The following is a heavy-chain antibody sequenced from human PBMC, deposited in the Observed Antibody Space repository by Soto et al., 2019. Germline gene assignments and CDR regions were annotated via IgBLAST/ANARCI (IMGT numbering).Heavy chain of an antibody. CDR1: GFTFSDSY. CDR2: ITFSGNTV. Sequence: PGGSLRLSCAASGFTFSDSYMSWIRQAPGKGLEWISYITFSGNTVYYADSVKGRFTISRDNAKNSLYLQMNSLRDEDTAVYYCARDGYSSSWYANYYYYYGMDVWGQGTTVTVSS. J-gene: IGHJ6*02. D-gene: IGHD6-13*01. V-gene: IGHV3-11*04. CDR3: ARDGYSSSWYANYYYYYGMDV.